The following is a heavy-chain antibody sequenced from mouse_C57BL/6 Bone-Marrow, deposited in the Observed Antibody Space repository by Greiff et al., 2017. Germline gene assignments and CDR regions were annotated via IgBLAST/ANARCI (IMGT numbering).Heavy chain of an antibody. V-gene: IGHV5-12*01. CDR3: ARHNYYGSSYDAMDY. CDR1: GFTFSDYY. Sequence: EVKLVESGGGLVQPGGSLKLSCAASGFTFSDYYMYWVRQTPEKRLEWVAYISNGGGSTYYPDTVKGRFTISRDNAKNTLYLQISRLKSEDTAMYYCARHNYYGSSYDAMDYWGQETSVTVSS. CDR2: ISNGGGST. J-gene: IGHJ4*01. D-gene: IGHD1-1*01.